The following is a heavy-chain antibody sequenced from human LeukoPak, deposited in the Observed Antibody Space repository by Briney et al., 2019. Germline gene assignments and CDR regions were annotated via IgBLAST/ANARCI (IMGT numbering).Heavy chain of an antibody. V-gene: IGHV3-7*01. J-gene: IGHJ6*02. CDR1: GFTFRSYG. CDR3: ARDTAGMDV. CDR2: IKQDGSEK. Sequence: RPGGSLRLSCAASGFTFRSYGLHWVRQAPGKGLEWVANIKQDGSEKYYVGSVKGRFTISRDNAKNSLYLQMNSLRAEDTAVYYCARDTAGMDVWGQGNTVTVSS.